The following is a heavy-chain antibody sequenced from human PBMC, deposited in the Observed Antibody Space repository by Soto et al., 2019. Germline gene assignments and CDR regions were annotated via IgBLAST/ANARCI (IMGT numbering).Heavy chain of an antibody. CDR2: IYHSGNT. J-gene: IGHJ4*02. Sequence: QVQLQESGPGLVKPSQTLSLTCTVSGGSITTGGSYWSWIRQHPGKGLEWIGNIYHSGNTYYNPSLKGRLTISVDTSKNHFSLMVDFVTAADTAVYYCARARFQVLYGKPYFDSWGQGTLVTVSS. CDR3: ARARFQVLYGKPYFDS. V-gene: IGHV4-31*03. D-gene: IGHD2-2*02. CDR1: GGSITTGGSY.